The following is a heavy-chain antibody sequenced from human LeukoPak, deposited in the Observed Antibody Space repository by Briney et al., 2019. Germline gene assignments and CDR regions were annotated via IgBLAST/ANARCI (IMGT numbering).Heavy chain of an antibody. J-gene: IGHJ3*02. CDR1: GGSISSYY. CDR3: AREPLYYGSGSSAFDI. V-gene: IGHV4-59*01. Sequence: PSETLSLTCTVSGGSISSYYWSWIRQPPGKGLEWIAYMYYSGSTNYNPSLKSRVTISVDTSKHLFSLRLSSVTAADTAVYYCAREPLYYGSGSSAFDIWGQGTMVTVSS. CDR2: MYYSGST. D-gene: IGHD3-10*01.